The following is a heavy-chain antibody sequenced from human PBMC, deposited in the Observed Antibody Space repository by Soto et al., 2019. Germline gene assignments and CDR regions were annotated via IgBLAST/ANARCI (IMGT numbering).Heavy chain of an antibody. V-gene: IGHV4-59*01. J-gene: IGHJ6*02. D-gene: IGHD5-18*01. CDR1: GGSISSYD. Sequence: SETLSLTCTVSGGSISSYDWSWIRQPPGKGLEWIGYIYYSGSTNYNPSLKSRVTISVDTSKNQFSLKLSSVTAADTAVYYCARDIKVRYSYEEGDYYYYGMDVWGQGTTVTVSS. CDR2: IYYSGST. CDR3: ARDIKVRYSYEEGDYYYYGMDV.